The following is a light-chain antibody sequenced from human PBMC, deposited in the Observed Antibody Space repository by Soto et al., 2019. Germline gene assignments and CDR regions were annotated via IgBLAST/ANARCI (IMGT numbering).Light chain of an antibody. CDR3: QQLNGYQLA. J-gene: IGKJ4*01. V-gene: IGKV1-9*01. Sequence: DIQLTQSPSFLSAFVGDTVTITCRASQAMSTYLAWYQQKPGKVPKPLIRSASTLQSGVPPRFSGGGSGTEFTLTISTLQPDDSGIYYCQQLNGYQLAFGGGTNVEIK. CDR1: QAMSTY. CDR2: SAS.